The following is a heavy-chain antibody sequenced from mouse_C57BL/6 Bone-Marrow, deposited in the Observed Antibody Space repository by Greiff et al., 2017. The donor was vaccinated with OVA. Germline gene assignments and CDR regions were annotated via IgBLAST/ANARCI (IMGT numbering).Heavy chain of an antibody. CDR3: AKLFTTVVAKGAWFAY. Sequence: QVQLQQSAPELVKPGASVKISCKASGYAFSSSWMNWVKQRPGKGLEWIGRIYPGDGDTNYNGKFKGKATLTADKSSSTAYMQLSSLTSEDSAVYYCAKLFTTVVAKGAWFAYWGQGTLVTVSA. CDR2: IYPGDGDT. J-gene: IGHJ3*01. V-gene: IGHV1-82*01. D-gene: IGHD1-1*01. CDR1: GYAFSSSW.